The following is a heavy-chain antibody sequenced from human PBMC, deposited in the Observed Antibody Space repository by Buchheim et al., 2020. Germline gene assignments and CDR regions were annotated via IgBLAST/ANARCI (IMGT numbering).Heavy chain of an antibody. CDR2: IYYSGST. V-gene: IGHV4-31*03. CDR1: GGSISSGGYY. CDR3: ARGRLGYCISTSCYNWFDP. J-gene: IGHJ5*02. D-gene: IGHD2-2*01. Sequence: QVQLQESGPGLVKPSQALSLTCTVSGGSISSGGYYWSWIRQHPGKGLEWIGYIYYSGSTYYNPSLKSRVTISVDTSKNQFSLKLSSVTAADTAVYYCARGRLGYCISTSCYNWFDPWGQGTL.